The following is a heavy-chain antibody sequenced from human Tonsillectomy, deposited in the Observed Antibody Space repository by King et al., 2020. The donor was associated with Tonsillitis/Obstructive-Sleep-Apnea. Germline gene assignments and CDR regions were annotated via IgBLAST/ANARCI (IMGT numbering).Heavy chain of an antibody. CDR2: INQDGSEK. D-gene: IGHD3-22*01. V-gene: IGHV3-7*03. CDR3: ARVLDYFDSSGYRAFDI. Sequence: VQLVESGGGLVQPGGSLRLSCVASGFTFSSYWMSWVRQAPEKGLEWVANINQDGSEKYYVDSVKGRFTISRDNAKNSLYLQMNSLRAEDTAVYYCARVLDYFDSSGYRAFDIWGQGTMVTVSS. CDR1: GFTFSSYW. J-gene: IGHJ3*02.